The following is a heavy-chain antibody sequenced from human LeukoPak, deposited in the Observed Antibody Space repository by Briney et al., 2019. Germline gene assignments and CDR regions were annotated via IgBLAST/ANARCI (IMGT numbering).Heavy chain of an antibody. CDR1: GGSISNNNYF. CDR3: ARDGDYDISTGYFPDTFDI. Sequence: SETLSLTCTVSGGSISNNNYFWGWIRQPPGKGLEWIGSIHYSGSTYYNPSLKSRVTISVDTSKNQFSLKLSSVTAADTAVYYCARDGDYDISTGYFPDTFDIWGQGTMVTVSS. D-gene: IGHD3-9*01. V-gene: IGHV4-39*07. J-gene: IGHJ3*02. CDR2: IHYSGST.